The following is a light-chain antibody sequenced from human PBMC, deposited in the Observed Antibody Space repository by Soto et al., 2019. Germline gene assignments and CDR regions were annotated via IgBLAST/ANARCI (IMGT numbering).Light chain of an antibody. J-gene: IGLJ1*01. V-gene: IGLV2-14*03. CDR1: RTDVADGYDY. Sequence: QSVLTQPASVSGSPGQSIAISCTGVRTDVADGYDYVSWYQQHPGQAPQLIIYDVSNRPSGVSDRFSGSKSGNTASLTISGLQAEDEAEYYCTSYTSSTPFXVFGTGNKVTVL. CDR2: DVS. CDR3: TSYTSSTPFXV.